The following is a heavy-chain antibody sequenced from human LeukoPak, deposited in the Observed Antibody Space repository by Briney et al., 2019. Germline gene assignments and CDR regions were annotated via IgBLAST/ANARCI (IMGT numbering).Heavy chain of an antibody. CDR1: GGSISSYY. J-gene: IGHJ6*03. CDR2: IYYSGST. D-gene: IGHD1-26*01. CDR3: ARDRWEHNFGYYYYYMDV. V-gene: IGHV4-59*01. Sequence: SETLSLTCTVSGGSISSYYWSWIRQPPGKGLEWIGYIYYSGSTNYNPSLKSRVTISVDTSKNQFSLKLSSVTAADTAVYYCARDRWEHNFGYYYYYMDVWGKGTTVTVSS.